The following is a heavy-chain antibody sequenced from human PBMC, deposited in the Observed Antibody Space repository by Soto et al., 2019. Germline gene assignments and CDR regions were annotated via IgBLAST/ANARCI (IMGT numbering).Heavy chain of an antibody. J-gene: IGHJ4*02. V-gene: IGHV3-30-3*01. CDR3: AREKYSSSSITLAY. CDR1: GFTFSSYA. CDR2: ISYDGSNK. D-gene: IGHD6-6*01. Sequence: PGGSLRLSCAASGFTFSSYAMHWVRQAPGKGLEWVAVISYDGSNKYYADSVKGRFTISRDNSKNTLYLQMNSLRAEDTAVYYCAREKYSSSSITLAYWGQGTLVTVSS.